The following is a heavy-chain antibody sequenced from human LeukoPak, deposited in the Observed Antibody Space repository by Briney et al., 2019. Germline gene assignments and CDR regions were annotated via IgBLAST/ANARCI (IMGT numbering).Heavy chain of an antibody. J-gene: IGHJ4*02. CDR3: ARNKESSGYYFDY. D-gene: IGHD3-22*01. CDR1: GFTLRSYV. Sequence: PGGSLRLSCVASGFTLRSYVMNWVRQAPGKGLEWVSSISSSSSYIYYADSVKGRFTISRDNAKNSLYLQMNSLRAEDTAVYYCARNKESSGYYFDYWGQGTLVTVSS. CDR2: ISSSSSYI. V-gene: IGHV3-21*01.